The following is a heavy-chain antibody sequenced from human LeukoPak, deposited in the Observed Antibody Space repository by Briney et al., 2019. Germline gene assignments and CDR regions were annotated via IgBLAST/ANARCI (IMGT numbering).Heavy chain of an antibody. CDR2: IKQDGSEK. CDR3: ARVVRYYGSGSYYRYFDY. J-gene: IGHJ4*02. Sequence: GGSLRLSCAASGFTFSSYEMNWVRQAPGKGLEWVANIKQDGSEKYYVDSVKGRFTISRDNAKNSLYLQMNSLRAEDTAVYYCARVVRYYGSGSYYRYFDYWGQGTLVTVSS. CDR1: GFTFSSYE. V-gene: IGHV3-7*01. D-gene: IGHD3-10*01.